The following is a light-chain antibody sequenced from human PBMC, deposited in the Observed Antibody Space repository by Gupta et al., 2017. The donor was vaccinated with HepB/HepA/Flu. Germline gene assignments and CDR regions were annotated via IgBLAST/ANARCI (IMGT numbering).Light chain of an antibody. V-gene: IGKV3-20*01. CDR3: LQDCNSPFT. J-gene: IGKJ3*01. CDR1: QSVGANF. CDR2: AAS. Sequence: ENVLTQSPGTLSLSPGERASLSCRASQSVGANFVAWYQQKPGQAPRLLIYAASNRATGVPERFSGSGSVTDFTLTISKLESEDFAVYYCLQDCNSPFTFGHGTKVDIK.